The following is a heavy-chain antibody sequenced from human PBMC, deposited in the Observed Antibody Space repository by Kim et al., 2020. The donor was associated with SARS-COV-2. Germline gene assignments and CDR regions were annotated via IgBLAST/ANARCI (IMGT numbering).Heavy chain of an antibody. CDR3: ARGPYSSGWYA. CDR2: T. D-gene: IGHD6-19*01. J-gene: IGHJ4*02. V-gene: IGHV4-59*09. Sequence: TNYSPSLKSRVTISVDTSKNQFSLKLSSVTAADTAVYYCARGPYSSGWYAWGQGTLVTVSS.